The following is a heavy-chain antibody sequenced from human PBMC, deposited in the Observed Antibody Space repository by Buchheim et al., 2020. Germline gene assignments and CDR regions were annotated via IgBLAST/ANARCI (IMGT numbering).Heavy chain of an antibody. D-gene: IGHD3-10*01. V-gene: IGHV3-48*03. Sequence: EVFLVESGGHLVQPGGSLRLSCAASGFPFGGYEMNWVRQAPGKGLECIAYISASGGCTYYVDSVRGRFTISRDNAKNSLYLQMSSLRVEDTAIYYCATDPHYPSGSYWGRGTL. J-gene: IGHJ1*01. CDR2: ISASGGCT. CDR3: ATDPHYPSGSY. CDR1: GFPFGGYE.